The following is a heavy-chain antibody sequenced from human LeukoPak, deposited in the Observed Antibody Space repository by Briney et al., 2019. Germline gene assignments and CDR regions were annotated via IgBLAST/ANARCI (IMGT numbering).Heavy chain of an antibody. CDR1: GFTLSSYS. V-gene: IGHV3-21*01. D-gene: IGHD1-26*01. J-gene: IGHJ5*02. CDR2: ISSSSSYI. Sequence: GGSLRLSCAASGFTLSSYSMNWVRQAPGKGLEWVSSISSSSSYIYYADSVKGRFTISRDNAKNSLYLQMNSLRAEDTAVYYCARDAVGSLPRFDPWGQGTLVTVSS. CDR3: ARDAVGSLPRFDP.